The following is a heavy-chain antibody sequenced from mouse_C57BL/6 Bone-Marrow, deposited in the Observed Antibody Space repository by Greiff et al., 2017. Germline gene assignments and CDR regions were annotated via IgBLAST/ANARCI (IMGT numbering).Heavy chain of an antibody. CDR1: GYAFSSSW. CDR3: AKLYGNYGFDY. J-gene: IGHJ2*01. Sequence: VQLQQSGPELVKPGASVQISCKASGYAFSSSWLNWVKQRPGKGLEWIGRIYPGDGDTNYKGKFKGKATLTADKSSSTAYMQLSSLTSEDSAVYFCAKLYGNYGFDYWGQGTTLTVSS. CDR2: IYPGDGDT. D-gene: IGHD2-1*01. V-gene: IGHV1-82*01.